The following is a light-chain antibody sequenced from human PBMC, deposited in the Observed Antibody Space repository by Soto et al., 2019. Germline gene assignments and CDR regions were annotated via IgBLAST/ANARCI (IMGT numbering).Light chain of an antibody. CDR1: SSDVGGYNY. CDR2: EVN. Sequence: QSALTQPPSASGSPGQSVAISCTGTSSDVGGYNYVSWYQQHPGKAPKLMIFEVNKRPSGVPDRFSGSKSGNTASLTVTGLQAEDEADYYCTSYADGDNWVFGGGTKVTVL. V-gene: IGLV2-8*01. CDR3: TSYADGDNWV. J-gene: IGLJ3*02.